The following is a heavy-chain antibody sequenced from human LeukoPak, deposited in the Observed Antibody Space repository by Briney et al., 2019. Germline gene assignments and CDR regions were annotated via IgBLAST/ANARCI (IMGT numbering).Heavy chain of an antibody. Sequence: SETLSLTCTVSGGSISSSSYYWGWIRQPPGKGLEWIGSIYYSGSIYYNPSLKSRVTISVDTSKNQFSLKLSSVTAADTAVYYCARGLAYYDFWSGNYYYYYMDVWGKGTTVTVSS. CDR1: GGSISSSSYY. D-gene: IGHD3-3*01. CDR2: IYYSGSI. V-gene: IGHV4-39*01. CDR3: ARGLAYYDFWSGNYYYYYMDV. J-gene: IGHJ6*03.